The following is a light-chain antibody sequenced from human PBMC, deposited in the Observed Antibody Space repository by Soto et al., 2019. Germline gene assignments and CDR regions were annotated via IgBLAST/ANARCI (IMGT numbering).Light chain of an antibody. V-gene: IGKV3-11*01. J-gene: IGKJ4*01. CDR1: QSIGSN. Sequence: EIVMTQCPATLSVSPGERATLSCRASQSIGSNLAWYQQKPGQAPRLLIYDASNRATGIPARFSGSGSGTEFNLTISSLEPEDFAVYYCQERSKWVTFGRGTKVDIK. CDR2: DAS. CDR3: QERSKWVT.